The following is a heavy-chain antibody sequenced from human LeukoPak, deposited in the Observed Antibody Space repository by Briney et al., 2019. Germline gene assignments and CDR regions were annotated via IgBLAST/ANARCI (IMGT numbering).Heavy chain of an antibody. CDR1: GFTFSSYD. J-gene: IGHJ3*02. CDR2: IGTAGDT. V-gene: IGHV3-13*01. CDR3: ARATYYYGSGSYGAFDI. D-gene: IGHD3-10*01. Sequence: GGSLRLSCAASGFTFSSYDMHWVRQATGKGLEWVSAIGTAGDTYYPGSVKGRFTISRENAKNSLYLQMNSLRAGDTAVYYCARATYYYGSGSYGAFDIWGQGTMVTVSS.